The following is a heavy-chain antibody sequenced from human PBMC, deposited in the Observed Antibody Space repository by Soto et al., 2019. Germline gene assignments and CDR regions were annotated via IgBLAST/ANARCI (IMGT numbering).Heavy chain of an antibody. Sequence: QVELKQSGAEVKRPGSSVRVSCEASGGNFRAYAVSWLRQAPGQGPEWMGGIIPIYNAANYARNFRGRLTINADKSTNTAYMELVRLRSEDTAIYYCAIDWSAGTFYGAFDRWGKGTKV. CDR3: AIDWSAGTFYGAFDR. D-gene: IGHD3-3*01. CDR2: IIPIYNAA. CDR1: GGNFRAYA. J-gene: IGHJ3*02. V-gene: IGHV1-69*06.